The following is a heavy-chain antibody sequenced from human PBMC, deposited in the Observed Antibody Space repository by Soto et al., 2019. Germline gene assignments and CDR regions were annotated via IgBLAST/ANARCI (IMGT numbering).Heavy chain of an antibody. V-gene: IGHV1-46*01. D-gene: IGHD3-22*01. CDR3: ARGKYYSDRIDFPPHY. CDR1: GYTFTNYY. CDR2: INPSGGST. J-gene: IGHJ4*02. Sequence: ASVKVSCKASGYTFTNYYMHWVRQAPGQGLEWMGIINPSGGSTSYAQKFQGRVTMTRDTSTSTVYVDLNSLRSEDTAVYYCARGKYYSDRIDFPPHYWGQGTLVTVS.